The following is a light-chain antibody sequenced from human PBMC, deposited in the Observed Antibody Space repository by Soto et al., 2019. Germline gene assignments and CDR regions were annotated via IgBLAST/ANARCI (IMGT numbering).Light chain of an antibody. V-gene: IGLV2-11*01. CDR3: CSYAGSYTFYG. CDR2: DVS. Sequence: QSALTQPRSVSGSPGQSVTISCTGTSSDVGGYNYVSWYQHHPGKAPKLMIYDVSKRPSGVPDRFSGSKSGNTASLTISGLQAADEADYYCCSYAGSYTFYGFGTGTKVTVL. J-gene: IGLJ1*01. CDR1: SSDVGGYNY.